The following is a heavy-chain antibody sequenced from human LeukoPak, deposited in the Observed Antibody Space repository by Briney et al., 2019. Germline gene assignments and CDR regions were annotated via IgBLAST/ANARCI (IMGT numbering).Heavy chain of an antibody. CDR2: IKQDGSVK. V-gene: IGHV3-7*04. Sequence: GGSLRLSCAASGFTFSSYWMSWVRQAPGKGLEWVANIKQDGSVKYYVDSVKGRFTISRDNAKNSLYLQMNSLRAEDTAVYYCARGVVVPAAEYYFDYWGQGTLVTVSS. CDR1: GFTFSSYW. D-gene: IGHD2-2*01. J-gene: IGHJ4*02. CDR3: ARGVVVPAAEYYFDY.